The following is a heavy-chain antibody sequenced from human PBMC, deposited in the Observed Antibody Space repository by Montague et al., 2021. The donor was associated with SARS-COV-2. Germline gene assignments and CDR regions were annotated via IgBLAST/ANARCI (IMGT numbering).Heavy chain of an antibody. CDR3: ARDHMTILFMAYYYGMGV. J-gene: IGHJ6*02. D-gene: IGHD4/OR15-4a*01. CDR1: GGSISSYY. V-gene: IGHV4-4*07. CDR2: IYPSGST. Sequence: SETLSLTCTVSGGSISSYYWSWIRQPAGKGLEWIGRIYPSGSTXXXPSXXXRVTMSVDTSKNQFSLKLSSVTAADTAVYYCARDHMTILFMAYYYGMGVWGQGTTVTVSS.